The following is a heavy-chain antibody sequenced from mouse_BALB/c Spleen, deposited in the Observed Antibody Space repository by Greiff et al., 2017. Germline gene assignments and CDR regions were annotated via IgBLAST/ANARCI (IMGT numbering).Heavy chain of an antibody. CDR1: GFSLTSYG. CDR2: IWAGGST. Sequence: QVQLQQSGPGLVAPSQSLSITCTVSGFSLTSYGVHWVRQPPGKGLEWLGVIWAGGSTNYNSALMSRLSISKDNSKSQVFLKMNSLQTDDTAMYYCARGAFYGGYAMDYWGQGTSVTVSS. J-gene: IGHJ4*01. CDR3: ARGAFYGGYAMDY. D-gene: IGHD1-1*02. V-gene: IGHV2-9*02.